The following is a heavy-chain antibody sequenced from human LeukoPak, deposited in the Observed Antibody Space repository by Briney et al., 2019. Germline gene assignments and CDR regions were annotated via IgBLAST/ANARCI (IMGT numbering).Heavy chain of an antibody. CDR3: ARWFGSGSYDY. CDR1: EYTFTGYY. V-gene: IGHV1-2*02. J-gene: IGHJ4*02. D-gene: IGHD3-10*01. CDR2: INPNSGGT. Sequence: GASVKVSCKASEYTFTGYYMHWVRQAPGQGPEWMGWINPNSGGTNYAQKFQGRVTMTRDTSISTAYMELNRLRSDDTAVYYCARWFGSGSYDYWGQGTLVTVSS.